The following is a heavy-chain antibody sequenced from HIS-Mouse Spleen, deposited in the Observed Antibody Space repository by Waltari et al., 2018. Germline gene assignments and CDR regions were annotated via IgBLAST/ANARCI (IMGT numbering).Heavy chain of an antibody. J-gene: IGHJ4*02. V-gene: IGHV3-30*18. CDR3: AKASSGWLDY. Sequence: QVQLVESGGGVVQPGRSLRLSCAASGFTFSSYGMHWVRQAPGKGLEWVAVISYEGNNKYYADSVKGRFTISRDNSKNTLYLQMNSLRAEDTAVYYCAKASSGWLDYWGQGTLVTVSS. CDR2: ISYEGNNK. D-gene: IGHD6-19*01. CDR1: GFTFSSYG.